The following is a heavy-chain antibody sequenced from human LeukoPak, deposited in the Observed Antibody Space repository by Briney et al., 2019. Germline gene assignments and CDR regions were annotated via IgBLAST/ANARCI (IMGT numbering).Heavy chain of an antibody. D-gene: IGHD3-10*01. V-gene: IGHV1-46*01. Sequence: ASVKVSCKASGYTFTSYYIHWVRQAPGQGLEWMGIINPSGGSTSFAQRFQGRVTMTRDTSISTAYMELSRLRSDDTAVYYCARLLWFGEGYYGMDVWGQGTTVTVSS. CDR1: GYTFTSYY. CDR2: INPSGGST. CDR3: ARLLWFGEGYYGMDV. J-gene: IGHJ6*02.